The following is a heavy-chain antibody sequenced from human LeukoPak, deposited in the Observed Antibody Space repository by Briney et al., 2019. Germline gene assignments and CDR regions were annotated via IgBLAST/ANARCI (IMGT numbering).Heavy chain of an antibody. CDR2: ISDSGGST. Sequence: GGSLRLSCAVSGITLSNYGMSWVRQAPGKGLEWVAGISDSGGSTNYADSVKGRFTISRDNPKNTLYLQMNSLRAEDTAVYYCAKDKYSPNINNWFDPWGQGTLVTVSS. V-gene: IGHV3-23*01. J-gene: IGHJ5*02. CDR1: GITLSNYG. D-gene: IGHD5-18*01. CDR3: AKDKYSPNINNWFDP.